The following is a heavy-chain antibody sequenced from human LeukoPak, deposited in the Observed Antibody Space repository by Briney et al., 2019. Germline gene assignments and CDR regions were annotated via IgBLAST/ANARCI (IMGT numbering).Heavy chain of an antibody. J-gene: IGHJ4*02. CDR3: AKTFPCGTTWYGFCDY. D-gene: IGHD3-3*01. Sequence: GGSLRLSCAASGFPFSNNVMSWVRQAPGRGLDWLSAIRGSGDTYYADSVKGRFTISRDNSKNMLYLQMNSLRAEDTAVYYCAKTFPCGTTWYGFCDYWGQGALVTVSS. V-gene: IGHV3-23*01. CDR1: GFPFSNNV. CDR2: IRGSGDT.